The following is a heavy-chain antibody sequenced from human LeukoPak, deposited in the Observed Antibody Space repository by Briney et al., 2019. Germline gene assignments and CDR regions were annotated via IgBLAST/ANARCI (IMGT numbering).Heavy chain of an antibody. V-gene: IGHV3-33*01. Sequence: GRSLRLSCAASGFTFSNYGMHWVRQAPDKGLEWVAVIWYDGSKKYYADSVKGRFTISRENSMNTLYLQMNSLRAEDTAVYFCARPYCSTTSCYNFYYYGMDVWGQGTTVTVSS. D-gene: IGHD2-2*02. CDR3: ARPYCSTTSCYNFYYYGMDV. J-gene: IGHJ6*02. CDR2: IWYDGSKK. CDR1: GFTFSNYG.